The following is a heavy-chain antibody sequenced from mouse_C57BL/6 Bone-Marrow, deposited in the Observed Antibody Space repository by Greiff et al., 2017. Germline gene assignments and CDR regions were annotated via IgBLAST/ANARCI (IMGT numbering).Heavy chain of an antibody. CDR1: GFTFSSYA. CDR2: ISDGGSYT. Sequence: DVQLVESGGGLVKPGGSLKLSCAASGFTFSSYAMSWVRQTPEKRLEWVATISDGGSYTYYPDNVKGRFTISRDNAKNNLYLQMSHLKSEDTAMYYCARDPLFITTVVALDYWGQGTTLTVSS. D-gene: IGHD1-1*01. CDR3: ARDPLFITTVVALDY. J-gene: IGHJ2*01. V-gene: IGHV5-4*01.